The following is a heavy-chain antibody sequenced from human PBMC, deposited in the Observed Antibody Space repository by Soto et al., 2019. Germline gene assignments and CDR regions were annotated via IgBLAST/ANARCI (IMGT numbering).Heavy chain of an antibody. CDR1: GFTVISNY. V-gene: IGHV3-53*01. D-gene: IGHD6-13*01. Sequence: GGSLRLSCAASGFTVISNYMSWVLQAPGKGLEWVSVIYSGGSTYYADSVKGRFTISRDNAKNSLYLQMNSLRAEDMAVYYCARDVLTAAAGFDYWGQGTLVTVSS. CDR3: ARDVLTAAAGFDY. J-gene: IGHJ4*02. CDR2: IYSGGST.